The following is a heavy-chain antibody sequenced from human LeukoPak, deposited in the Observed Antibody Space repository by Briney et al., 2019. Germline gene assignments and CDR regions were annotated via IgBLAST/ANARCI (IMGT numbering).Heavy chain of an antibody. Sequence: GGSLRLSCAASGFIFDDFTLHWVRQAPGKGLEWVSLINWDGGSTYYADSVKARFTISRDNSKNSLYLQMDSLTTEDTAFYYCAKGDVDSPMSFYHWGQGTLVTVSS. J-gene: IGHJ4*02. CDR2: INWDGGST. CDR3: AKGDVDSPMSFYH. V-gene: IGHV3-43*01. CDR1: GFIFDDFT. D-gene: IGHD5-12*01.